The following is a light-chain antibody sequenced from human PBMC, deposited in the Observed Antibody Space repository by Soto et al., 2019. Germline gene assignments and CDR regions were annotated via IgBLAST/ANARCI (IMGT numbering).Light chain of an antibody. V-gene: IGKV3-20*01. CDR1: ESVSSNY. Sequence: EIVLTQSPGTLSSSPGERATLSCRASESVSSNYLAWYQQRPGQAPRLLIYAASNRDRGIPASFGGSGSGTDFTLAVSRLQPDDVAVYYCQPYGSAPWTFGQGTKV. CDR3: QPYGSAPWT. CDR2: AAS. J-gene: IGKJ1*01.